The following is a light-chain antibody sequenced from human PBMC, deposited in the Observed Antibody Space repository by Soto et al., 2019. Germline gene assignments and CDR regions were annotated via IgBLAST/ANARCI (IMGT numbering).Light chain of an antibody. V-gene: IGKV3D-20*02. CDR1: QSVSSSY. Sequence: IVLNSSPSTVSLSAMESSTLSSAASQSVSSSYLAWYPQKPGLAPRLLIYDASNRATGIPARFSGSGSGTDFTLTISSLEPEDFAVYYCKQRSNWPITFGQGTRLEIK. CDR3: KQRSNWPIT. CDR2: DAS. J-gene: IGKJ5*01.